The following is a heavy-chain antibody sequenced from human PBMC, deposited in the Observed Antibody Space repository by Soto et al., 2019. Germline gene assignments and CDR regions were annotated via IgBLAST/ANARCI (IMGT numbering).Heavy chain of an antibody. V-gene: IGHV4-30-2*01. Sequence: SETLSLTCAVSGGSIDSGAFSLSWIRQPPGKGLEWIGYVTHSGTAYAIPSLNGRLTLSVDSSQTQFSLKLTSVTAADSAFYYCARIHWAQSSLDYWGRGILVTVSS. D-gene: IGHD6-19*01. CDR3: ARIHWAQSSLDY. CDR2: VTHSGTA. CDR1: GGSIDSGAFS. J-gene: IGHJ4*02.